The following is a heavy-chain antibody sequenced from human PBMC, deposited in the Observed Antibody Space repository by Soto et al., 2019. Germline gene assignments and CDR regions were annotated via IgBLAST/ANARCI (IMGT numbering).Heavy chain of an antibody. CDR3: ARALHYFDSSGYLFDY. J-gene: IGHJ4*02. D-gene: IGHD3-22*01. V-gene: IGHV3-53*01. CDR2: LSSGGTT. Sequence: LRLSCVASGLTVSSNYMSWVRQAPGKGLEWVSLLSSGGTTLYADSVQGRFIISRDTSKNTLFLQMNSLRADDSAVYYCARALHYFDSSGYLFDYWGQGILVTVSS. CDR1: GLTVSSNY.